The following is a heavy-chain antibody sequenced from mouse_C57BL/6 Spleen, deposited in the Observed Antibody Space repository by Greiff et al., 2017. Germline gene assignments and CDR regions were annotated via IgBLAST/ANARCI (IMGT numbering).Heavy chain of an antibody. V-gene: IGHV1-18*01. Sequence: VQLQQSGPELVKPGASVKIPCKASGYTFTDYNMDWVKQSHGKSLEWIGDIHPNNGGTIYNQKFKGKATLTVDKSSSTAYMERRSLTSEDTAVYYCAREGKAGYYAMDYWGQGTSVTVSS. CDR1: GYTFTDYN. D-gene: IGHD2-1*01. CDR3: AREGKAGYYAMDY. J-gene: IGHJ4*01. CDR2: IHPNNGGT.